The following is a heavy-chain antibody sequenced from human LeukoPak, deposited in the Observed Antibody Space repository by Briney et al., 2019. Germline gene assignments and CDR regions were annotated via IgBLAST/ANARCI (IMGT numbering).Heavy chain of an antibody. D-gene: IGHD6-13*01. CDR2: IKQDGSEK. J-gene: IGHJ4*02. CDR1: GFTFSSHW. CDR3: ARPVSQAAGTS. V-gene: IGHV3-7*01. Sequence: PRGSLRLSCAASGFTFSSHWMSWVRQAPGKGLEWVANIKQDGSEKNYVDSVKGRFTISRDNAKNSLYLQMNSLRAEDTAVYYCARPVSQAAGTSWGQGTLVTVSS.